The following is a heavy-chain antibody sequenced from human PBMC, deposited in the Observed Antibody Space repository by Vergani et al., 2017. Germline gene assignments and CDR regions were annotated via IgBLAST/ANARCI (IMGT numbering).Heavy chain of an antibody. Sequence: VQLVQSGTEVKKPGASVKIACKTSGYTFTNHHLHWVRQAPGQGLEWMGIITPGGSTDYGPKFQGRATMTRDTSTRTVSIDLTCLRSDDTAMYYCARTSSISGSYYNGEWDYWGQGTLVVVSS. V-gene: IGHV1-46*01. J-gene: IGHJ4*02. CDR2: ITPGGST. D-gene: IGHD3-10*01. CDR3: ARTSSISGSYYNGEWDY. CDR1: GYTFTNHH.